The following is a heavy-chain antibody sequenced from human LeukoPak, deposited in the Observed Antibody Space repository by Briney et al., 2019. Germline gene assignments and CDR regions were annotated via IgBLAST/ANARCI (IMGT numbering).Heavy chain of an antibody. V-gene: IGHV1-18*01. Sequence: GASVKVSCKASVYTFSTYVIAWVRQAPGQGLEWMGWISGYNGNTNYAQKFQGRVTMTTDTTTTTAYMELRSLRSDDTAVYDCARDGYFVFWGQGTLVTVSS. CDR1: VYTFSTYV. CDR2: ISGYNGNT. J-gene: IGHJ4*02. CDR3: ARDGYFVF.